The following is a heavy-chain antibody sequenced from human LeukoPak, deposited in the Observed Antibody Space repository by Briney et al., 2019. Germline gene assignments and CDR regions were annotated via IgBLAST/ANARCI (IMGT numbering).Heavy chain of an antibody. CDR1: GFTVSSNY. J-gene: IGHJ4*02. Sequence: GGSLRLSCAASGFTVSSNYMSWVRQAPGKGLEWVSVIYSGGSKFYADSVKCLFTISRDNSKNTLYLHMNILRPEDTAVYYCARGGQSHTAVDLWYDVGYYFDYWGQGTLVTVSS. CDR2: IYSGGSK. CDR3: ARGGQSHTAVDLWYDVGYYFDY. D-gene: IGHD3-10*01. V-gene: IGHV3-66*02.